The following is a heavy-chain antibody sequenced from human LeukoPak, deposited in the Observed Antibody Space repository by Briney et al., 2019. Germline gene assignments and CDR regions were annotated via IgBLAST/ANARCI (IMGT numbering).Heavy chain of an antibody. CDR1: GYSFTYYW. CDR3: ATHRVGRLPYSFDY. J-gene: IGHJ4*02. D-gene: IGHD3/OR15-3a*01. V-gene: IGHV5-10-1*01. CDR2: IDPRDSYT. Sequence: GESLKISCKGSGYSFTYYWIGWVRQMPGKGLEWMGRIDPRDSYTNYSPSLLGHVTISADRSITTAYLQWSSLKASDTAIYYCATHRVGRLPYSFDYWGQGTLVTVSS.